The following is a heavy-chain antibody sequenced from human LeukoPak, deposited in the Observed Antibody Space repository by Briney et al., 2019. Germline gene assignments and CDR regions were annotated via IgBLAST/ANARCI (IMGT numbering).Heavy chain of an antibody. V-gene: IGHV1-24*01. D-gene: IGHD1-26*01. CDR3: ATPRDSGSYRDY. Sequence: ASVKVSCKVSGYTLSELSMHWVRQAPGKGLEWMGGFDPEDGETIYAQKFQGRVTMTEDTSTDTAYMELSSLRSEDTAVYYCATPRDSGSYRDYWGQGTLVTVSS. J-gene: IGHJ4*02. CDR2: FDPEDGET. CDR1: GYTLSELS.